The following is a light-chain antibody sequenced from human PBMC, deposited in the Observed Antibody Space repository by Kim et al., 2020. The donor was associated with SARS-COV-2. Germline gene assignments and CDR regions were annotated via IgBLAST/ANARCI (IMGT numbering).Light chain of an antibody. CDR3: QAWDSSTEVV. CDR1: KLGDKY. CDR2: QDS. V-gene: IGLV3-1*01. Sequence: SYELTQPPSVSVSPGQTASITCSGDKLGDKYACWYQQKPGQSPVLVIYQDSKWPSGIPERFSGSNSGNTATLTISGTQAMDEADYYCQAWDSSTEVVFGGGTQLTVL. J-gene: IGLJ2*01.